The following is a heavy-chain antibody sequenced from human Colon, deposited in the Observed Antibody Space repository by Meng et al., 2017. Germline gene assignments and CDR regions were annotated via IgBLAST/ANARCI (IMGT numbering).Heavy chain of an antibody. Sequence: QVQLQESGPGLVKPSQTASLTCTVSGGFLNSDDFYWSWIRESPGGGLEWIGLLSYGGSTFYNPSLRSRSTMSVDTSKNHFFLRLSSVTAADTALYYCARGVSAAGLFDHWGQGTLVTVSS. CDR1: GGFLNSDDFY. CDR3: ARGVSAAGLFDH. V-gene: IGHV4-30-4*01. J-gene: IGHJ4*02. D-gene: IGHD6-13*01. CDR2: LSYGGST.